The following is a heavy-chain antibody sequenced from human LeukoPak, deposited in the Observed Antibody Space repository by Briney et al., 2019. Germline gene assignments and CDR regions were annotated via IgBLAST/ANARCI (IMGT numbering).Heavy chain of an antibody. CDR1: GYTFTSYY. Sequence: ASVKVSCKASGYTFTSYYMHWVRQAPGQGLEWMGIINPSGGSTSYAQKFQGRVTMTRDTSTSTVYMELSSLRSEDTAVYYCATTRSHTLYSSGWYPFDYWGQGTLVTVSS. D-gene: IGHD6-19*01. V-gene: IGHV1-46*01. CDR2: INPSGGST. J-gene: IGHJ4*02. CDR3: ATTRSHTLYSSGWYPFDY.